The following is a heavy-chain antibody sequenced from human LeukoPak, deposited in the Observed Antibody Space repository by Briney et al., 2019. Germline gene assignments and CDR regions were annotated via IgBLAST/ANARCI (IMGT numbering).Heavy chain of an antibody. CDR3: ARGPGKLYYDILTGYPTNWFDP. V-gene: IGHV4-61*01. CDR1: GGSVSSGSYY. CDR2: IYYSGST. D-gene: IGHD3-9*01. J-gene: IGHJ5*02. Sequence: PSETLSLTCTVSGGSVSSGSYYWSWIRQPPGKGLERIGYIYYSGSTNYNPSLKSRVTISVDTSKNQFSLKLSSVTAADTAVYYCARGPGKLYYDILTGYPTNWFDPWGQGALVTVSS.